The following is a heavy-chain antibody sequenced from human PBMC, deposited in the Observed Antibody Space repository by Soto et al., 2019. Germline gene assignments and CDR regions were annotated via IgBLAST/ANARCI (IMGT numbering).Heavy chain of an antibody. D-gene: IGHD3-16*01. J-gene: IGHJ4*02. CDR3: AKGTATHVIMQNIRFGY. CDR2: ISGSGGST. CDR1: GFTFSSYA. V-gene: IGHV3-23*01. Sequence: EVQLLESGGGLVQPGGSLRLSCAASGFTFSSYAMSWVRQAPGKGLEWVSAISGSGGSTYYADSVKGRFTVSRDNSKNTLYLQMNSLRAEDTAVYYCAKGTATHVIMQNIRFGYWGQGTLVTVSS.